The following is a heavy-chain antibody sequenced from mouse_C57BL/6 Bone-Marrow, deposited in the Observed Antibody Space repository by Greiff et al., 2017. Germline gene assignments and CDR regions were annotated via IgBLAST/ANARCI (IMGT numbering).Heavy chain of an antibody. Sequence: EVQLQQSGPGLAKPSQSLSLSCSVSGYSITSYYWNWIRKFPGNKLEYIGYISYSGSTYYNPSPKSRISITRDTSKNQYYLQLNSVATEDTSTYYCARSPDGYLFAYWGQGTLVTVSA. J-gene: IGHJ3*01. V-gene: IGHV3-8*01. CDR3: ARSPDGYLFAY. D-gene: IGHD2-3*01. CDR2: ISYSGST. CDR1: GYSITSYY.